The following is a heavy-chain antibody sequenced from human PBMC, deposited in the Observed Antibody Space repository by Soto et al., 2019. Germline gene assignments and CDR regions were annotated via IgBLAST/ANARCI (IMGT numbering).Heavy chain of an antibody. D-gene: IGHD1-26*01. Sequence: SETLSLTCAVCGYSISSSNWWGWIRQPPGKGLEWIGYIYYSGTTYYNPSLKSRVTMSVDTSKNQFSLKLTSVTAVDTAVYYCARREIQGPIDYWGQGTLVT. CDR2: IYYSGTT. V-gene: IGHV4-28*01. J-gene: IGHJ4*02. CDR1: GYSISSSNW. CDR3: ARREIQGPIDY.